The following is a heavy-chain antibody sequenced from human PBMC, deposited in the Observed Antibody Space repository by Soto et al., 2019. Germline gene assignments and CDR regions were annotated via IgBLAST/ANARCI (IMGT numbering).Heavy chain of an antibody. CDR2: IKPDSDGS. J-gene: IGHJ4*02. Sequence: GPSVKVSCKASGYTFSGYYMHWVRQAPGQGLEWMGWIKPDSDGSNYAQKFQGRVTLTRDTSISTAYMELTRLRSDDTAVYYCVAVSYDSSGYYYVDYWGQGTLVTVSS. CDR1: GYTFSGYY. D-gene: IGHD3-22*01. V-gene: IGHV1-2*02. CDR3: VAVSYDSSGYYYVDY.